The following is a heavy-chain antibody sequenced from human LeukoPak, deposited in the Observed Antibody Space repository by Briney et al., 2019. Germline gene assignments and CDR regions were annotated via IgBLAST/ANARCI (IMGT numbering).Heavy chain of an antibody. J-gene: IGHJ5*02. CDR2: IYYSGST. CDR1: GGTISSYY. D-gene: IGHD2-15*01. Sequence: SETLSLTCTVSGGTISSYYWSWIRQPPGKGLEWIGYIYYSGSTNYNPSLKSRVTISVDTSENQFSLKLSSVTAADTAVYYCATTPNCRGGSCYSRWFDPWGQGTLVTVSS. V-gene: IGHV4-59*01. CDR3: ATTPNCRGGSCYSRWFDP.